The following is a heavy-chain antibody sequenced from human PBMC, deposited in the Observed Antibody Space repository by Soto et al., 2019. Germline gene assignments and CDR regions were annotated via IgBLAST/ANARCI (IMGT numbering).Heavy chain of an antibody. CDR1: GFSLTTRGVG. D-gene: IGHD3-16*01. CDR3: AHIPNYYQYDWFDP. CDR2: IYWDDDK. Sequence: QITLKESGPPLVKPTQTLTLTCTFSGFSLTTRGVGVGWIRQPPGKALECLALIYWDDDKRYSPSLQSRLSTPXDTPKNQVVLTLTNVDPVDTATYYCAHIPNYYQYDWFDPWGQGTLVSVPS. J-gene: IGHJ5*02. V-gene: IGHV2-5*02.